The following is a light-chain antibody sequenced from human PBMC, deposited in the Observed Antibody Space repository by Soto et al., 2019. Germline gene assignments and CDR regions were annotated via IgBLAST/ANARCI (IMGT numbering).Light chain of an antibody. CDR1: STYVGSDDL. V-gene: IGLV2-23*01. CDR3: CSFASTMDVV. J-gene: IGLJ2*01. CDR2: EGS. Sequence: QSALTQPASVSGSPGQSITISCTGTSTYVGSDDLVSWYQQHPGKAPKILIYEGSKRPSGVSNRFSGSKSGNTASLTISGLQAEDEAYYYCCSFASTMDVVFGGGTQLTVL.